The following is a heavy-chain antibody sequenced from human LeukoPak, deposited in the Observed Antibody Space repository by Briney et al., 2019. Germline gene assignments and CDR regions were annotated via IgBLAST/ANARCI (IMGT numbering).Heavy chain of an antibody. CDR2: MSPNTGNT. Sequence: GASVKVSCKTSGYTFTNYDISWVRQATGQGLEWMGWMSPNTGNTGYAQRFQGRVTMTRDTSVSTAYMELSSLRSEDTAVYYCARDRLLKVVPAASTNYYYYGMDVWGQGTTVTVSS. D-gene: IGHD2-2*01. CDR3: ARDRLLKVVPAASTNYYYYGMDV. V-gene: IGHV1-8*01. CDR1: GYTFTNYD. J-gene: IGHJ6*02.